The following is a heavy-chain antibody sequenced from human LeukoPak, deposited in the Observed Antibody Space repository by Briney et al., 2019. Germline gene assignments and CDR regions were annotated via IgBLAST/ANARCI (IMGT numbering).Heavy chain of an antibody. CDR3: AGGLGYSGPGGY. J-gene: IGHJ4*02. CDR2: IWYDGSNK. D-gene: IGHD5-12*01. V-gene: IGHV3-33*01. Sequence: PGRSLRLSCAASGFTFSSYGMHWVRQAPGKGLEWVAVIWYDGSNKYYADSVKGRFTISRDNSKNTLYLQMNSLRAEDTAVYYCAGGLGYSGPGGYWGQGTLVTVSS. CDR1: GFTFSSYG.